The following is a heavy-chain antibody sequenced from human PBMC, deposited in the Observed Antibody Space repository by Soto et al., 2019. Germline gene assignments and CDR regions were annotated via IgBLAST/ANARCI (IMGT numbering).Heavy chain of an antibody. CDR2: IIPIFNST. Sequence: SVKVSCKVSGSRFSNYVISWVRQAPGHGLEWLGRIIPIFNSTKYAQSFQGRVTVTADKSTSTASLELSSLRSDDTAVYYCAREGRGKKAGYNGLVSLGYWGQGTMVTVYS. V-gene: IGHV1-69*06. J-gene: IGHJ4*02. D-gene: IGHD2-2*02. CDR1: GSRFSNYV. CDR3: AREGRGKKAGYNGLVSLGY.